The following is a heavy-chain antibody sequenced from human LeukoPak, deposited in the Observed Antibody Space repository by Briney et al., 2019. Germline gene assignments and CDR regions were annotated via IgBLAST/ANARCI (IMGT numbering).Heavy chain of an antibody. Sequence: PSETLSLTCTVSGGSISSSSYYWGWIRQPPGKGLEWIGSIYYSGSTYYNPSLKSRVTISVDTSKNQFSLKLSSVTAADTAVYYCARGVRGEDAFDIWGQGTMVTVSS. CDR1: GGSISSSSYY. J-gene: IGHJ3*02. D-gene: IGHD2-21*01. CDR3: ARGVRGEDAFDI. CDR2: IYYSGST. V-gene: IGHV4-39*07.